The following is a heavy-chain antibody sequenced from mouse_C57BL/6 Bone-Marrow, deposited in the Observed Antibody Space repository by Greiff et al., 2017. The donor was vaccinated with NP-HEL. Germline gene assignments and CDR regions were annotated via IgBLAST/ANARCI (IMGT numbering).Heavy chain of an antibody. D-gene: IGHD2-1*01. CDR1: GFTFSSYT. J-gene: IGHJ2*01. Sequence: EVHLVESGGGLVKPGGSLKLSCAASGFTFSSYTMSWVRQTPEKRLEWVATISGGGGNTYYPDSVKGRFTISRDNAKNTLYLQMSSLRSEDTALYYCARIYYGNLPYYFDYWGQGTTLTVSS. CDR2: ISGGGGNT. CDR3: ARIYYGNLPYYFDY. V-gene: IGHV5-9*01.